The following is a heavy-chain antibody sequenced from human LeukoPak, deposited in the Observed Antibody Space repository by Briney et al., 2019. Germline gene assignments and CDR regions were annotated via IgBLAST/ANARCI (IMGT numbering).Heavy chain of an antibody. V-gene: IGHV3-21*01. CDR3: ARSGYSYGIDY. Sequence: PGGSLRLSCAASGFTFNNYAMSWVRQAPGKGLEWVSSISSSSSYIYYADSVKGRFTISRDNAKNSLYLQMNSLRAEDTAVYYCARSGYSYGIDYWGQGALVTVSS. CDR2: ISSSSSYI. D-gene: IGHD5-18*01. J-gene: IGHJ4*02. CDR1: GFTFNNYA.